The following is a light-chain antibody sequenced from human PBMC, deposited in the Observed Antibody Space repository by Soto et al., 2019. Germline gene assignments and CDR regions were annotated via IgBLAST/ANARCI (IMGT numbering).Light chain of an antibody. Sequence: DIKMTQSPSSLSASVGDRVTITCRASQSITNYLNWYQHKPGKAPKLLIYAASSLQSGVPSRFGGSGSGTDFTLTITSLQPEDFATYYCQQSYSSPWTFGQGTKVEIK. CDR1: QSITNY. CDR3: QQSYSSPWT. V-gene: IGKV1-39*01. J-gene: IGKJ1*01. CDR2: AAS.